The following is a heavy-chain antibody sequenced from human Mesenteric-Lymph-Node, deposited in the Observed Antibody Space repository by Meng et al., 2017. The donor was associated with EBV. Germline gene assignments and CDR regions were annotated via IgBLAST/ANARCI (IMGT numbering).Heavy chain of an antibody. D-gene: IGHD1/OR15-1a*01. J-gene: IGHJ4*02. Sequence: VQLVESGGGLVHPGGSLRLSCAASGFIVSGHYMSWVRQAPGKGLEWVSVIYTDGSTYYADSVKGRFTISRDNSKNTLFIQMNNLRVDDTAVYYCVRGPWNNWGQGTLVTVSS. CDR3: VRGPWNN. V-gene: IGHV3-53*01. CDR1: GFIVSGHY. CDR2: IYTDGST.